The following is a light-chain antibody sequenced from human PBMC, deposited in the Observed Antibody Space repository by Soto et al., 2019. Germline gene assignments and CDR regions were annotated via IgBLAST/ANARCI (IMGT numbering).Light chain of an antibody. Sequence: EVVLTQSPATLSVSPGERATLSCRASQSVRSNLAWYQQKPGQAPRLLIHHSSTRATGIPARFSGSGSGTEFTLSISSLRSEDFAVYYCQQYNNWPPYTFGQGTKLEIK. J-gene: IGKJ2*01. CDR3: QQYNNWPPYT. CDR2: HSS. V-gene: IGKV3-15*01. CDR1: QSVRSN.